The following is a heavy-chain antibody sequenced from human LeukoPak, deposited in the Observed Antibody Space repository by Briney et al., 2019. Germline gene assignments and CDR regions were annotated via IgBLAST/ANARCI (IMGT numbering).Heavy chain of an antibody. CDR1: GGSFSGYY. CDR3: ARGRSRRDIVVVPAVKEPTFDY. D-gene: IGHD2-2*01. V-gene: IGHV4-34*01. Sequence: PSETLSLTCAVYGGSFSGYYWSWIRQPPGKGLEWIGEINHSGSTNYNPSLKSRVTISVDTSKNQFSLKLSSVTAADTAVYYCARGRSRRDIVVVPAVKEPTFDYWGQGTLVTVSS. CDR2: INHSGST. J-gene: IGHJ4*02.